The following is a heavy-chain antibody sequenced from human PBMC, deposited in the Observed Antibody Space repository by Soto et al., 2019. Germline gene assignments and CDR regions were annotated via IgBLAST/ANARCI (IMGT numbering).Heavy chain of an antibody. J-gene: IGHJ4*02. CDR2: INQSGRT. D-gene: IGHD2-8*01. CDR1: NDSISEYY. CDR3: ARGGYCVNDVCSTQFDY. V-gene: IGHV4-34*01. Sequence: PSETLSLTCAVFNDSISEYYWSWIRQSPGKGLEWIGGINQSGRTNYNPSLRSRLTLSIDTSKNQFSLKLRSVNAADTAVYFCARGGYCVNDVCSTQFDYWGQGALVTVSS.